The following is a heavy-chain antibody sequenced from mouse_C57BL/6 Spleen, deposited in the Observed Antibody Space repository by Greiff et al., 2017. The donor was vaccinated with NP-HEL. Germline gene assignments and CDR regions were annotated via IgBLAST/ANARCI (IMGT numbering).Heavy chain of an antibody. J-gene: IGHJ1*03. CDR1: GYTFTSYG. CDR3: ARSLITTVLSHWYFDV. V-gene: IGHV1-81*01. D-gene: IGHD1-2*01. Sequence: VQLQQSGAELARPGASVKLSCKASGYTFTSYGISWVKQRTGQGLEWIGEIYPRSGNTYYNEKFKGKATLTADKSSSTAYMELRSLTSEDSAVYFCARSLITTVLSHWYFDVWGTGTTVTVSS. CDR2: IYPRSGNT.